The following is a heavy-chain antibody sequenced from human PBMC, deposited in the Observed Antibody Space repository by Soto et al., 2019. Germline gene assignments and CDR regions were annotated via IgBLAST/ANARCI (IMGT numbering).Heavy chain of an antibody. CDR2: INHSGST. CDR1: GGSISRSNW. J-gene: IGHJ4*02. D-gene: IGHD1-26*01. CDR3: ARTLSLGAVDY. Sequence: SETLSLTCAVSGGSISRSNWWSWVRQPPGKGLEWIGEINHSGSTNYNPSLKSRVTISVDTSKNQFSLKLSSVTAADTAVYYCARTLSLGAVDYWGQGTLVTVSS. V-gene: IGHV4-4*02.